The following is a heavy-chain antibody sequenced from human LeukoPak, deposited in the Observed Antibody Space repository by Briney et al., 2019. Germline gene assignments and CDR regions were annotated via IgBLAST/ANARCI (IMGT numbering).Heavy chain of an antibody. J-gene: IGHJ4*02. CDR1: GFTFSTYA. V-gene: IGHV3-23*01. CDR2: NNGGGDHT. D-gene: IGHD2-21*01. Sequence: GGSLTLSCAASGFTFSTYAKLGARNFRVKQGQMEVANNGGGDHTYYADSVKGRFTISRDNSKNTLYFKLSSLRADDTAVYYCARRDVLNGECIFFDHWGQGTLVTVSS. CDR3: ARRDVLNGECIFFDH.